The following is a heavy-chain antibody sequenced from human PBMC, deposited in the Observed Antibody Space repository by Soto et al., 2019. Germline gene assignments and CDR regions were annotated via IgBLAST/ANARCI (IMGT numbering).Heavy chain of an antibody. Sequence: QLQLQESGPGLVQPSETLSLTCNVSGGSISSSRSYWAWFRQPPGKELEWIANIFYAGNTYYNPSIKSLVTVVVATSKNQFSLQLDAVTAAETAVYYCARQEAAPGIDLWFDPWGQGTLVTVSS. CDR1: GGSISSSRSY. J-gene: IGHJ5*02. CDR2: IFYAGNT. V-gene: IGHV4-39*01. CDR3: ARQEAAPGIDLWFDP. D-gene: IGHD6-13*01.